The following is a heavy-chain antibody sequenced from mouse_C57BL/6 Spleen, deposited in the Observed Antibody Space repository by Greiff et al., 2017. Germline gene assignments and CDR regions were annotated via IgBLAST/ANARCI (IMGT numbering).Heavy chain of an antibody. CDR1: GYAFTNYL. CDR2: INPGSGGT. V-gene: IGHV1-54*01. J-gene: IGHJ4*01. CDR3: ERSYYSNSGAMDY. Sequence: QVQLQQSGAELVRPGTSVKVSCKASGYAFTNYLIEWVKQRPGQGLEWIGVINPGSGGTNYNEKLKGKATLTADKSSSTAYMPLRRLTSEDSSVFFCERSYYSNSGAMDYWGQGTSDTVSS. D-gene: IGHD2-5*01.